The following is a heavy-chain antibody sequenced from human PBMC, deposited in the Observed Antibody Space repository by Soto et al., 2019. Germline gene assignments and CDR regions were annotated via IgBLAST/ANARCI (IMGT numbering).Heavy chain of an antibody. Sequence: GGSLRLSCAASGFTFSSYGMHWVRQAPGKGLEWVAVIWYDGSNKYYADSVKGRFTISRDNSKNTLYLQMNSLRAEDTAVYYCARDLYPFLEWLDYYYYYGMDVWGQGTTVTVSS. J-gene: IGHJ6*02. V-gene: IGHV3-33*01. CDR2: IWYDGSNK. CDR1: GFTFSSYG. CDR3: ARDLYPFLEWLDYYYYYGMDV. D-gene: IGHD3-3*01.